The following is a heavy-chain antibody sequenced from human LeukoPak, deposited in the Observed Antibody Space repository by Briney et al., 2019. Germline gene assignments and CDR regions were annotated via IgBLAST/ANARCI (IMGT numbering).Heavy chain of an antibody. CDR1: GYSISTDYH. V-gene: IGHV4-38-2*02. D-gene: IGHD3-10*01. CDR3: ARDRSYYTFDY. J-gene: IGHJ4*02. CDR2: KHHSGST. Sequence: SETLSLTCAVSGYSISTDYHWGWSRQPPGKGLEWIGSKHHSGSTYYNPSLKSRVTISLDTSKNQGSLKLNSVTAAETAVYYCARDRSYYTFDYCGQGNLVTASA.